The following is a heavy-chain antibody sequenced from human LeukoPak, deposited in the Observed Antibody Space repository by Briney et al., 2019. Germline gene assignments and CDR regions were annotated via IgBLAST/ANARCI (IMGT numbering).Heavy chain of an antibody. J-gene: IGHJ2*01. CDR3: ARGLKATWGTVTTYRDWYFDL. Sequence: SETLSLTCTVPGGSISSYYWSWIRQPAGKGLEWIGRIYTSGSTNYNPSLKSRVTMSVDTSKNQFSLKLSSVTAADTAVYYCARGLKATWGTVTTYRDWYFDLWGRGTLVTVSS. CDR2: IYTSGST. CDR1: GGSISSYY. D-gene: IGHD4-17*01. V-gene: IGHV4-4*07.